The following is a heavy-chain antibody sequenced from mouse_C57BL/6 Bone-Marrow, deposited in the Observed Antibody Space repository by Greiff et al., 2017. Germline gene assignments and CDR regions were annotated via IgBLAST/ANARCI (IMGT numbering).Heavy chain of an antibody. CDR1: GYTFTDYY. D-gene: IGHD2-2*01. CDR3: ATGYHGYWYFDV. V-gene: IGHV1-26*01. CDR2: INPNNGGT. J-gene: IGHJ1*03. Sequence: VQLQQSGPELVKPGASVKISCKASGYTFTDYYMNWVKQSHGKSLEWIGDINPNNGGTSYNQKFKGKATLTVDKSSSTAYMELRSLTSEDSAVYYCATGYHGYWYFDVWGTGTTVTVSS.